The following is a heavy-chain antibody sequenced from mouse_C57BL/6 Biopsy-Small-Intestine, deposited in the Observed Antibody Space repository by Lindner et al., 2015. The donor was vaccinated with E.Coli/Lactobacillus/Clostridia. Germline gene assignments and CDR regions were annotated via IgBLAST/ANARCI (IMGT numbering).Heavy chain of an antibody. D-gene: IGHD2-4*01. CDR1: GYTFTSYW. CDR3: ANGGLRRGFDY. J-gene: IGHJ2*01. Sequence: VQLQESGAELAKPGASVKMSCKASGYTFTSYWMHWVKQRPGQGLEWIGYINPSSGYTEYNQKFKDKATLTADKSSSTAYMQLSSLTSEDSAVYYCANGGLRRGFDYWGQGTTLTVSS. CDR2: INPSSGYT. V-gene: IGHV1-7*01.